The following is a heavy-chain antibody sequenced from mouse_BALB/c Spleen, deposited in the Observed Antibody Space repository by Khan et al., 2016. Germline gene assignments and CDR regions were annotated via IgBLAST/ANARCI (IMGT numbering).Heavy chain of an antibody. CDR1: GYSITSDYA. Sequence: EVQLQESGPGLVKPSQSLSLTCTVTGYSITSDYAWNWIRQFPGNKLEWMGYISYSGSTSYNPSLKSRISITRDTSKNQFFLQLNSVTTEDAATYYCARAAPRWYFDVWGAGTTVTVSS. J-gene: IGHJ1*01. CDR3: ARAAPRWYFDV. CDR2: ISYSGST. V-gene: IGHV3-2*02.